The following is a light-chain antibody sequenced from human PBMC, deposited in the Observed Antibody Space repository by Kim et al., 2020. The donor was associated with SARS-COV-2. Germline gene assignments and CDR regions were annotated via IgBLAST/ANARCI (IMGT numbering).Light chain of an antibody. V-gene: IGLV2-8*01. Sequence: QSALTQPPSASGSPGQSVTISCTGTSSDVGGYNYVSWYQQHPGKAPKLMIYEVSKRPSGVPDRFSGSKSGNTASLTVSGLQAEDEADYYCSSYAGRVFGGGTKPTVL. CDR3: SSYAGRV. J-gene: IGLJ3*02. CDR1: SSDVGGYNY. CDR2: EVS.